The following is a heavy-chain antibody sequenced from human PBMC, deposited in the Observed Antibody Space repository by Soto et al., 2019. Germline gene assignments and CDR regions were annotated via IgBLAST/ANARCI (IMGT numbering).Heavy chain of an antibody. CDR3: ARGSSYDSSGYYPDYYYGMDV. Sequence: SVKVSCKASGGTFSSYALSWVRQAPGQGLEWMGGIIPIFGTANYAQKFQGRVTITADESTSTAYMELSSLRSEDTAVYYCARGSSYDSSGYYPDYYYGMDVWGQGTTVTVSS. J-gene: IGHJ6*02. V-gene: IGHV1-69*13. CDR2: IIPIFGTA. D-gene: IGHD3-22*01. CDR1: GGTFSSYA.